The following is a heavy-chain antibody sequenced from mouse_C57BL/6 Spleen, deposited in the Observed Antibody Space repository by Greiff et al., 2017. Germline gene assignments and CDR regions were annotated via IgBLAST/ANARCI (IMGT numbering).Heavy chain of an antibody. CDR3: ERDLDGDSYDFDY. V-gene: IGHV5-4*01. D-gene: IGHD2-13*01. CDR2: ISDGGSYT. Sequence: EVMLVESGGGLVKPGGSLKLSCAASGFTFSSYAMSWVRQTPEKRLEWVATISDGGSYTYYPDNVKGRFTISRDNAKNNLYLQMSHLKSEDTAMYYCERDLDGDSYDFDYWGKGTTLTVSS. CDR1: GFTFSSYA. J-gene: IGHJ2*01.